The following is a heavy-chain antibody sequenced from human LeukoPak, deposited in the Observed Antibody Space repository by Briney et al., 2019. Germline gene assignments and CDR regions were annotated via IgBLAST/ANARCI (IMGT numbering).Heavy chain of an antibody. V-gene: IGHV4-34*01. Sequence: SETLSLTCAVYGGSFSGYYWSWIRQPPGKGLEWIGEINHSGSTNYNPSLKSRVTISVDTSKNQFSLKLSSVTAADTAVYYCARGSTARFRNWFDPWGQGTLVTVSS. CDR2: INHSGST. CDR3: ARGSTARFRNWFDP. CDR1: GGSFSGYY. J-gene: IGHJ5*02.